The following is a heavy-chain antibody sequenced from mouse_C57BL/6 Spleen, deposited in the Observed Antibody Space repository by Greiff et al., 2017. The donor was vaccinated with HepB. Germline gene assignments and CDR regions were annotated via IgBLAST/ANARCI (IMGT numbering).Heavy chain of an antibody. CDR1: GYTFTSYW. V-gene: IGHV1-55*01. J-gene: IGHJ1*03. Sequence: QVQLQQPGAELVKPGASVKMSCKASGYTFTSYWITWVKQRPGLGLEWIGDIYPGSGSTNYNEKFKSKATLTVDTSSSTAYMQLSSLTSEDSAVYYCAREDYYGSSAHWYFDVWGTGTTVTVSS. D-gene: IGHD1-1*01. CDR3: AREDYYGSSAHWYFDV. CDR2: IYPGSGST.